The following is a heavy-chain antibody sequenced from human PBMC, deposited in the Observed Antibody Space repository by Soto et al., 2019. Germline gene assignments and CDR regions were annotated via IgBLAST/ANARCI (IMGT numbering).Heavy chain of an antibody. CDR1: GYTFTSYA. V-gene: IGHV1-3*01. CDR3: ARPATRYSSGWYFDY. CDR2: INAGNGNT. D-gene: IGHD6-19*01. Sequence: QVPLVQSGAEVKKPGASVKVSCKASGYTFTSYAMHWVRQAPGQRLEWMGWINAGNGNTKYSQKFQGRVTITRDTSASTAYMELSSLRSEDTAVYYCARPATRYSSGWYFDYWGQGTLVTVSS. J-gene: IGHJ4*02.